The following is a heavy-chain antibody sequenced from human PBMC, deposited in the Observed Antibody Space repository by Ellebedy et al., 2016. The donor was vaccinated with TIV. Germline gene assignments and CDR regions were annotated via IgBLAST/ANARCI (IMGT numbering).Heavy chain of an antibody. J-gene: IGHJ4*02. CDR2: IYYSGST. CDR1: GGSISSYY. Sequence: MPSETLSLTCTVSGGSISSYYWSWIRQPPGKGLEWIGYIYYSGSTNYNPSLKSRVTISVDTSKNQFSLKLSSVTAADTAVYYCARDSNDSSGYIYYFDYWGQGTLVTVSS. D-gene: IGHD3-22*01. V-gene: IGHV4-59*12. CDR3: ARDSNDSSGYIYYFDY.